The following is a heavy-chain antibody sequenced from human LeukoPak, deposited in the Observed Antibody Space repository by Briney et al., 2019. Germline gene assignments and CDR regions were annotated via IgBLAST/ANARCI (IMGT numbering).Heavy chain of an antibody. J-gene: IGHJ3*02. CDR2: VYTSGST. CDR3: ARHFSSSSVAFDI. V-gene: IGHV4-4*07. D-gene: IGHD6-6*01. Sequence: SETLSLTCTVSGGSINSYSWSWIRQPAGKRLEWIGRVYTSGSTNYNPSLKSRVTMSVDTSKNQFSLKLNSVTAAETAVYYCARHFSSSSVAFDIWGQGTMVTVSS. CDR1: GGSINSYS.